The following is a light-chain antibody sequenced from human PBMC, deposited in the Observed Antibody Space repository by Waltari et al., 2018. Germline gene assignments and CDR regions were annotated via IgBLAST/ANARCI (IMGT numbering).Light chain of an antibody. CDR2: GAS. CDR1: QSVGRS. CDR3: QHYVRLPVT. Sequence: EILLTQSPGTLSLSPGARATLSCWASQSVGRSLAWYQQKRGQAPMLLIYGASTRATGIPDMFSGSGSGTDFSLTISRLEPEDFAVYYCQHYVRLPVTFGQGTKVEIK. V-gene: IGKV3-20*01. J-gene: IGKJ1*01.